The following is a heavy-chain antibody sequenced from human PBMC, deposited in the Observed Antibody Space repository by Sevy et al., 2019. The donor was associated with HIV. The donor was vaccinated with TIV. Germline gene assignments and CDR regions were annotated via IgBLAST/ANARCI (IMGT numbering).Heavy chain of an antibody. V-gene: IGHV3-23*01. CDR2: ISGSGGST. Sequence: GSLRLSCAASGFTFSSYAMSWVRQAPGKGLEWVSAISGSGGSTYYADSVKGRFTISRDNSKNTLYLQMNSLRAEDTVVYYCAKDSAGIVVVVAALDYWGQGTLVTVSS. D-gene: IGHD2-15*01. CDR1: GFTFSSYA. CDR3: AKDSAGIVVVVAALDY. J-gene: IGHJ4*02.